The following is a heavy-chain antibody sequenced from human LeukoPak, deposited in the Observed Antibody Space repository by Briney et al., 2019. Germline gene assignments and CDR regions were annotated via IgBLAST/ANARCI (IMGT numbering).Heavy chain of an antibody. V-gene: IGHV3-30-3*01. D-gene: IGHD2-2*01. CDR2: ISYDGSNK. Sequence: GGSLRLSCAASGFTFSSYAMHWVRQAPGKGLEWVAVISYDGSNKYYADSVKGRFTISRDNSKNTLYLQMNSLRAEDTAVYYCARDHGTYCSSTSCLGGGYWGQGTLVTVSS. CDR3: ARDHGTYCSSTSCLGGGY. J-gene: IGHJ4*02. CDR1: GFTFSSYA.